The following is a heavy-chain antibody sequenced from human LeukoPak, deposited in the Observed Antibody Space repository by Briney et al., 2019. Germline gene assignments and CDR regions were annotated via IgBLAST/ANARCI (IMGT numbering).Heavy chain of an antibody. V-gene: IGHV3-74*01. J-gene: IGHJ5*02. CDR2: INRDGSST. Sequence: PGGSLRLSCAASGVIFSNYWMHWVRQAPGKGLVWVSRINRDGSSTSYADSVKGRFTISRDNAKNTLYLQMNSLRVEDTAVYYCARGRYGRYGDNWFDPWGQGTLVTVSS. D-gene: IGHD4-17*01. CDR1: GVIFSNYW. CDR3: ARGRYGRYGDNWFDP.